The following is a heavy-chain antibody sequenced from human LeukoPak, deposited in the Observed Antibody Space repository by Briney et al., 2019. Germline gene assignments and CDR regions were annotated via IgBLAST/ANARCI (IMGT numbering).Heavy chain of an antibody. CDR3: ARVQREYYYDSSGIMGN. Sequence: GGSLRLSCAASGFTFSSYGMHWVRQAPGKGLEWVAFIPYDGSNKYYADSVKGRFTISRDTSKNTLYLQMNSLRVEDTAVFYCARVQREYYYDSSGIMGNWGQGTLVTVSS. V-gene: IGHV3-30*02. CDR2: IPYDGSNK. J-gene: IGHJ4*02. CDR1: GFTFSSYG. D-gene: IGHD3-22*01.